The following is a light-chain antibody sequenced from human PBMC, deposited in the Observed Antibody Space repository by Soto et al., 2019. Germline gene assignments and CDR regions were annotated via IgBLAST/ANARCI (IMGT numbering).Light chain of an antibody. CDR2: EVS. CDR1: SSGIRDYNY. CDR3: SSKSTDF. J-gene: IGLJ1*01. Sequence: QSALTQPASVSGSPGQSITISCTGTSSGIRDYNYVSWYQQLPGNAPKLIMYEVSNRPSGISNRFSGSKSGNTVSLTISGLQSEYEADYYCSSKSTDFFGTGTKLTVL. V-gene: IGLV2-14*01.